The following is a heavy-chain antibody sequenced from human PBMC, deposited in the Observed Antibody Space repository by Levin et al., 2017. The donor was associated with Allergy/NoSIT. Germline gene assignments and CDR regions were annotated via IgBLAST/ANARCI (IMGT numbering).Heavy chain of an antibody. Sequence: PSETLSLTCTVSGGSISSYYWSWIRQPAGKGLEWIGRIYTSGSTNYNPSLKSRVTMSVDTSKNQFSLKLSSVTAADTAVYYCARDLSFGDCSSTSCYTPYYYYGMDVWGQGTTVTVSS. CDR2: IYTSGST. V-gene: IGHV4-4*07. CDR3: ARDLSFGDCSSTSCYTPYYYYGMDV. D-gene: IGHD2-2*02. J-gene: IGHJ6*02. CDR1: GGSISSYY.